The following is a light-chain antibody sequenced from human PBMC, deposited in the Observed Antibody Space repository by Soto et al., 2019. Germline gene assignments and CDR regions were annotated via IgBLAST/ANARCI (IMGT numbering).Light chain of an antibody. V-gene: IGKV1-39*01. CDR1: QSISSY. Sequence: DIQMAQSPSSPSASVGGRITIPCRASQSISSYLNWYQQKPGKAPKLLIYAASSLQSGVPSRFSGSGSGTDFTLTISSLQPEDFATYYCQQSYSTPRTFGQGTKVDIK. CDR3: QQSYSTPRT. CDR2: AAS. J-gene: IGKJ1*01.